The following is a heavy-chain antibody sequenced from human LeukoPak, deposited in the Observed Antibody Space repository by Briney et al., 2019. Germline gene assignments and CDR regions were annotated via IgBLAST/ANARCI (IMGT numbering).Heavy chain of an antibody. CDR1: GGSISSSGYY. CDR2: IHYSGTT. CDR3: ARHGGYSSPYLH. J-gene: IGHJ1*01. V-gene: IGHV4-39*01. Sequence: SETLSLTCTVAGGSISSSGYYWDWIRQPPGKGLDWIGTIHYSGTTFYKSSLESRLTMSVDTSKNQLSLKLSSVTAADTAVYYCARHGGYSSPYLHWGQGTLVTVSS. D-gene: IGHD6-13*01.